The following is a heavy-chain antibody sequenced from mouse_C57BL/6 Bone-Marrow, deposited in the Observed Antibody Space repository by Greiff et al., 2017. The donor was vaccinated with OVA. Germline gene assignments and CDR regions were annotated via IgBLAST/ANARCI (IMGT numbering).Heavy chain of an antibody. V-gene: IGHV1-9*01. CDR1: GYTFTGYW. J-gene: IGHJ4*01. Sequence: QVQLQQSGAELMKPGASVKLSCKATGYTFTGYWIEWVKQRPGHGLEWIGEILPGRGSTNYNEKFKGKATFTADTSSNTAYMQLSSLTTEDSAIYYCARGGGSSYDTMDYWGQGTSVTVSS. D-gene: IGHD1-1*01. CDR3: ARGGGSSYDTMDY. CDR2: ILPGRGST.